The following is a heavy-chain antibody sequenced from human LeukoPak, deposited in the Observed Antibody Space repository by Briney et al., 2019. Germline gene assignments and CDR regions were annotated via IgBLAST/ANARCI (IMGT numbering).Heavy chain of an antibody. CDR1: GGSISSGGYY. CDR2: IYYSGST. D-gene: IGHD5-12*01. Sequence: SQTLSLTCTVSGGSISSGGYYWSWIRQPPGRGLECIGYIYYSGSTYYNPSLKSRVTISVDTSKNQFSLKLSSVTAADTAVYYCAREDSGYDSGKAFDIWGQGTMVTVSS. J-gene: IGHJ3*02. V-gene: IGHV4-31*03. CDR3: AREDSGYDSGKAFDI.